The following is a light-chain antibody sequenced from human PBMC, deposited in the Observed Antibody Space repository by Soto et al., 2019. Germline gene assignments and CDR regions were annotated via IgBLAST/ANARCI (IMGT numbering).Light chain of an antibody. Sequence: EIVMTQSPLTLPVTPGEPASISCRSSQSLLYNNTYNYLDWYVQKPGQSPQLLIYFGSNRAPGVPDRFSGSGSGTDFTLKINRVEAEDVGTYYCMHALKSLTLGQGPRLEI. CDR3: MHALKSLT. CDR1: QSLLYNNTYNY. V-gene: IGKV2-28*01. CDR2: FGS. J-gene: IGKJ5*01.